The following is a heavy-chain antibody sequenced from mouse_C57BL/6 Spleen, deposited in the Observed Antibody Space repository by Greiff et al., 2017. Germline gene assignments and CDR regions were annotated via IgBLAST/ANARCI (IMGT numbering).Heavy chain of an antibody. Sequence: QVQLQQPGAELVMPGASVKLSCKASGYTFTSYWMHWVKQRPGQGLEWIGEIDPSDSYTNYNQKFKGKSTLTVDKSSSTAYMQLSSLTSEDSAVYYCARDDGYRYAIDYWGQGTSVTVSS. CDR1: GYTFTSYW. CDR3: ARDDGYRYAIDY. V-gene: IGHV1-69*01. CDR2: IDPSDSYT. D-gene: IGHD2-3*01. J-gene: IGHJ4*01.